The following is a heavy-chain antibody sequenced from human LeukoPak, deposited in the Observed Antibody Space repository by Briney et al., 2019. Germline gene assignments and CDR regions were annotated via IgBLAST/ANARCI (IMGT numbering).Heavy chain of an antibody. J-gene: IGHJ5*02. CDR3: ARERAGSSRNCFDP. D-gene: IGHD6-6*01. CDR2: IWYDGSTK. Sequence: PGRSLRLSCAASGFTFSNYGMHWVRQAPGKGLEWVAVIWYDGSTKYYADSVKGRFTISRDNSKNTLFLQMNSLRAEDTAVYYCARERAGSSRNCFDPWGQGTLVTVSS. V-gene: IGHV3-33*01. CDR1: GFTFSNYG.